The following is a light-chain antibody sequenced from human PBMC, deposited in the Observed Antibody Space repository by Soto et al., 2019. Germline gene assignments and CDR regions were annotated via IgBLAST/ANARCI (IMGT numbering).Light chain of an antibody. CDR2: GAS. J-gene: IGKJ1*01. CDR3: QQYGSSPLT. V-gene: IGKV3-20*01. Sequence: DIVLTQSPGTLSLSPGERATLSCRASQSVSSSYLAWYQQKPGQAPRLLIYGASSRATGIPDRFSGSGSGTDFTLTISRLAPEDFALYYCQQYGSSPLTFGQGTKVEIK. CDR1: QSVSSSY.